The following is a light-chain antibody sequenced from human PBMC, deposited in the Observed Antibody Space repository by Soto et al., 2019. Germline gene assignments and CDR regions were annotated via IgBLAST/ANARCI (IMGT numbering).Light chain of an antibody. V-gene: IGKV1D-12*01. Sequence: IHMTQSPSSLSSSVGDRVTITCRASQGISSWFAWYQQKPGQAPKLLIYAASSLHSGVPSRVSGSGSGTEFALTISSRQPEDFENYYCQQANRFSLTFGGGTKVHIK. CDR3: QQANRFSLT. CDR1: QGISSW. CDR2: AAS. J-gene: IGKJ4*01.